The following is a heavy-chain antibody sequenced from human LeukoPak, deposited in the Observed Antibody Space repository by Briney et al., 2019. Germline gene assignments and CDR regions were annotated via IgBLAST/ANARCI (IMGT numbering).Heavy chain of an antibody. D-gene: IGHD6-13*01. CDR2: IWYDGTNK. V-gene: IGHV3-30*02. CDR1: GFTLSSYG. Sequence: PGSSLRLSCAASGFTLSSYGMHWVRQAPGKGLEWVAFIWYDGTNKYYADSVKGRFTISRDNSKNTLYLQMNRPRAEDTAVYYCAKEPSSGYIFDYWGQGTLVTVSS. CDR3: AKEPSSGYIFDY. J-gene: IGHJ4*02.